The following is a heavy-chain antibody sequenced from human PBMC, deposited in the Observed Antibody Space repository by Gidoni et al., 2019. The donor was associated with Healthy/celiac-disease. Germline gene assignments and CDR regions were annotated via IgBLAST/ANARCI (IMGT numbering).Heavy chain of an antibody. V-gene: IGHV1-2*04. CDR1: GYTFTGYY. CDR3: AREGLDQQLKTNGMDV. Sequence: QVQLVQSGAEVKKPGASVKVSCTASGYTFTGYYMHWVRQAPGQGLEWMGWINPNSGGTNYAQKFQGWVTMTRDTSISTAYMELSRLRSDDTAVYYCAREGLDQQLKTNGMDVWGQGTTVTVSS. D-gene: IGHD6-13*01. CDR2: INPNSGGT. J-gene: IGHJ6*02.